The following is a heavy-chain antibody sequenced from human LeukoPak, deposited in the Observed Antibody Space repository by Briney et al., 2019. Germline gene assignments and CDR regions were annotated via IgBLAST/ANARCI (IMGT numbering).Heavy chain of an antibody. CDR3: VRDRELNY. V-gene: IGHV4-34*01. Sequence: SETLSLTCAVYGGSFSGYYWSWIRQPPGKGLEWIGEINHSGSTSYNPSLKSRATISADTSKNQFSLKLSSVTAADTAVYYCVRDRELNYWGQGTLVTVSS. CDR1: GGSFSGYY. CDR2: INHSGST. D-gene: IGHD1-7*01. J-gene: IGHJ4*02.